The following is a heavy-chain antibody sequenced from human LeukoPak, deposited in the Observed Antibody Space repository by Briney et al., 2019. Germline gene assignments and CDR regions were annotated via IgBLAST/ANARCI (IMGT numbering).Heavy chain of an antibody. Sequence: ASVKVSCKASGYTFTGYYMHWVRQAPGHGLEWMGWINPNSGGTNYAQKFQGRVTMTRDTSISTAYMELSRLRSDDTAVYYCARSLRFLEWGSGYYYMDVWGKGTTVTVSS. CDR3: ARSLRFLEWGSGYYYMDV. CDR2: INPNSGGT. D-gene: IGHD3-3*01. J-gene: IGHJ6*03. CDR1: GYTFTGYY. V-gene: IGHV1-2*02.